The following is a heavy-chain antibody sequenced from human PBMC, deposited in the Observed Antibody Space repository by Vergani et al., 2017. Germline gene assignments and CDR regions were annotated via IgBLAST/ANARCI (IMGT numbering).Heavy chain of an antibody. V-gene: IGHV4-30-4*01. CDR2: IYYSGST. D-gene: IGHD4-23*01. J-gene: IGHJ6*03. Sequence: QVQLQESGPGLVKPSQTLSLTCTVSGGSISSGDYYWSWIRQPPGKGLEWIGYIYYSGSTYYNPSLKSRVTISVDTSKNQFSLKLSSVTAADTAVYYCARVGHDYGGAYYYYYYMDVWGKGTTVTVSS. CDR3: ARVGHDYGGAYYYYYYMDV. CDR1: GGSISSGDYY.